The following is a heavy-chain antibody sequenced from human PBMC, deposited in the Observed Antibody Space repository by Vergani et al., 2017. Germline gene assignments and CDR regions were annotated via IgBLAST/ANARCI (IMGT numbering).Heavy chain of an antibody. D-gene: IGHD3-10*01. J-gene: IGHJ4*02. CDR3: ASRYYYGSGSYYPFDY. CDR2: ISPILGIA. Sequence: QVQLVQSGAEVKKPGSSVKVSCKASGGTFSSYAISWVRPAPGQGLEWMGRISPILGIANYAQKFQGRVTITADKSTSTAYMELSSLRSEDTSVYYCASRYYYGSGSYYPFDYWGQGTLVTVSS. V-gene: IGHV1-69*04. CDR1: GGTFSSYA.